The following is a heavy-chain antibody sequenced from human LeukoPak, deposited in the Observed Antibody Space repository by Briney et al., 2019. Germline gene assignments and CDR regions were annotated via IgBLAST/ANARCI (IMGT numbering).Heavy chain of an antibody. V-gene: IGHV7-4-1*02. D-gene: IGHD5-24*01. J-gene: IGHJ4*02. CDR3: ARDAATINFDY. Sequence: ASVKVSCKASGGTFSSYAISWVRQAPGQGLEWMGWINIYTGNPTYAQGFTGRFVFSLDTSVSTAYLQISSLKAEDTAVYYCARDAATINFDYWGQGTLVTVSS. CDR1: GGTFSSYA. CDR2: INIYTGNP.